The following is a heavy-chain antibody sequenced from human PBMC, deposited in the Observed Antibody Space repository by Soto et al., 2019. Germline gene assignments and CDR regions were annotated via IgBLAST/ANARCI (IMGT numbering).Heavy chain of an antibody. CDR3: ARAKGLVPVTTSWFDP. D-gene: IGHD4-17*01. Sequence: QVQLQESGPGLVKPSQTLSLTCTVSGGSINSGDYYWSWIRQPPGKGLEWIGYIYYSGSTYYNPSLKTRVSISADTSKNQFSPKLSSVTAADTAVYYCARAKGLVPVTTSWFDPWGQGTLVTVSS. V-gene: IGHV4-30-4*01. J-gene: IGHJ5*02. CDR2: IYYSGST. CDR1: GGSINSGDYY.